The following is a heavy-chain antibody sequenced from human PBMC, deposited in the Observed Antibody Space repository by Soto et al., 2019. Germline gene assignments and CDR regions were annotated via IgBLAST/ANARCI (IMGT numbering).Heavy chain of an antibody. CDR3: ARLGDYYQAFDY. CDR2: VYYSGST. CDR1: GGSISSGSYY. J-gene: IGHJ4*02. D-gene: IGHD3-22*01. V-gene: IGHV4-39*01. Sequence: SETLSLTCTVSGGSISSGSYYWDWIRQPPGKGLEWIGNVYYSGSTNYNPSLESRVTISVDTSKNQFSLKLSSVTAADTAVYYCARLGDYYQAFDYWGQGTLVTVSS.